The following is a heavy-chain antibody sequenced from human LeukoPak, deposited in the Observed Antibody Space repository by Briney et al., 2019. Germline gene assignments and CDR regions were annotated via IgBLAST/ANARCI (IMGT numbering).Heavy chain of an antibody. Sequence: ASVKVSCQATGYTFTSYGISWVRQPPGQRLEWMGWISAYNGNTNYAQKLQGRVTMTTDTSTSTAYMELRSLRSDATAVYYCARDRHDYDILTGYYNLDAFDIWGEGTMVTVSS. CDR1: GYTFTSYG. CDR3: ARDRHDYDILTGYYNLDAFDI. J-gene: IGHJ3*02. V-gene: IGHV1-18*04. D-gene: IGHD3-9*01. CDR2: ISAYNGNT.